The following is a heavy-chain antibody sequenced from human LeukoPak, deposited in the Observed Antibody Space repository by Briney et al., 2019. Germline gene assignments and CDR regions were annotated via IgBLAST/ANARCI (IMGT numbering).Heavy chain of an antibody. Sequence: GGSLRLSCAASGFTFSSYAMSWVRQAPGKGLEWVSAISGSGGSTYYADSVKGRFTISRDNSKNTLYLQMNSLRAEDTAVYYCAERRTRYDSSGYPDYWGQGTLVTVSS. CDR3: AERRTRYDSSGYPDY. CDR2: ISGSGGST. J-gene: IGHJ4*02. CDR1: GFTFSSYA. D-gene: IGHD3-22*01. V-gene: IGHV3-23*01.